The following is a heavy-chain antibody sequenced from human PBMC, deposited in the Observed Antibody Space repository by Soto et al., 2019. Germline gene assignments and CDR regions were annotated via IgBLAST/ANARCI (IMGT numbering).Heavy chain of an antibody. CDR2: ISYDGSNK. D-gene: IGHD5-12*01. CDR3: AIGWRWLQTQPFDY. CDR1: GFTFSSYA. V-gene: IGHV3-30*03. J-gene: IGHJ4*02. Sequence: GGSLRLSCAASGFTFSSYAMHWVRQAPGKGLEWVAVISYDGSNKYYADSVKGRFTISRDNSKNTLYLQMNSLRAEDTAVYYCAIGWRWLQTQPFDYWGQGTLVTGSS.